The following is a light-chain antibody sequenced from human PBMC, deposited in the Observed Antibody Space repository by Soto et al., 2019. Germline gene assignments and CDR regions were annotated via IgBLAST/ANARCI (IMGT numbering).Light chain of an antibody. CDR1: SSDVGGYNY. CDR2: EVS. Sequence: QTSLADPASLSGSPGQSITISCTGTSSDVGGYNYVSWYQQHPGKAPKLMIYEVSNRPSGVSNRFSGSKSGNTASLTISGLQAEDEADYYCSSYTSSSTYVFGTGTKVTVL. V-gene: IGLV2-14*01. CDR3: SSYTSSSTYV. J-gene: IGLJ1*01.